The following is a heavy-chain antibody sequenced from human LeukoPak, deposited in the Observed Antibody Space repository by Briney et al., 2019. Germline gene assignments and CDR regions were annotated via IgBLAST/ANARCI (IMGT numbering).Heavy chain of an antibody. Sequence: PGGSLRLSCEASGFNFSASYMAWIRLTPGKRLEWVSYLSNRNIIINYADSVRGRFTISRDNSKRILYLQMNSLRGDDTAVYYCAKDWSEGSGSYPEFWGQGTLVTVSS. J-gene: IGHJ1*01. CDR3: AKDWSEGSGSYPEF. CDR1: GFNFSASY. V-gene: IGHV3-11*06. D-gene: IGHD3-10*01. CDR2: LSNRNIII.